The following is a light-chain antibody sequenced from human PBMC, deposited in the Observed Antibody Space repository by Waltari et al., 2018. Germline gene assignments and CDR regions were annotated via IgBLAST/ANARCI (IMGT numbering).Light chain of an antibody. CDR3: AAWDGTLSAVA. J-gene: IGLJ2*01. CDR2: RNS. CDR1: RSNTEHSF. V-gene: IGLV1-47*01. Sequence: QSVLAQPPSASGTPGPRVIISCSGSRSNTEHSFVYWYHQFPGTAPKVLIQRNSQRPSGVPDRFSGSKSGTSASLAISGLRPEDEADYYCAAWDGTLSAVAFGGGTKLTVL.